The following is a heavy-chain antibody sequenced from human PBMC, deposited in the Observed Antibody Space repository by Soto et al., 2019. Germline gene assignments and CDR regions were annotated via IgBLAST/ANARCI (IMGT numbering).Heavy chain of an antibody. J-gene: IGHJ6*02. CDR2: ITSNGGNT. CDR3: ARRIPFGYGMDV. CDR1: GFTFSSYA. Sequence: EVQLVESGGGLVQPGGSLRLSCAASGFTFSSYAMHWVRQAPGKGLEYFSAITSNGGNTDYASSVKGRFTISSDNSKNTLYLQMGSLRAEDMAVYYCARRIPFGYGMDVWGQGTTVTVSS. V-gene: IGHV3-64*01. D-gene: IGHD2-21*01.